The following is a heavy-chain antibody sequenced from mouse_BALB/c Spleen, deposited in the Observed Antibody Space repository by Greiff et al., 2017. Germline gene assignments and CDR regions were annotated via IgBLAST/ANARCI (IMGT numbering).Heavy chain of an antibody. V-gene: IGHV5-17*02. CDR2: ISSGSSTI. Sequence: EVMLVGSGGGLVQPGGSRKLSCAASGFTFSSFGMHWVRQAPEKGLEWVAYISSGSSTIYYADTVKGRFTISRDNPKNTLFLQMTSLRSEDTAMYYCARSAYDYGVGNWGQGTTLTVSS. CDR3: ARSAYDYGVGN. J-gene: IGHJ2*01. CDR1: GFTFSSFG. D-gene: IGHD2-4*01.